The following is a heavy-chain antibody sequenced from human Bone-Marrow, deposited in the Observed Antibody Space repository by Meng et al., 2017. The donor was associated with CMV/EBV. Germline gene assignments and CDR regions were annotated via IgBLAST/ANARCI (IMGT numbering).Heavy chain of an antibody. J-gene: IGHJ4*02. CDR1: GYTFTTYD. Sequence: ASVKVSCKASGYTFTTYDINWVRQATGQGLEWMGWMNPNSGNTGYAQKFQGRVTMTRNTSISTAYMELSSLRSEDTAMYYCARARGYYGSGSYYPHCDYWGQGKLVNVYS. D-gene: IGHD3-10*01. V-gene: IGHV1-8*01. CDR3: ARARGYYGSGSYYPHCDY. CDR2: MNPNSGNT.